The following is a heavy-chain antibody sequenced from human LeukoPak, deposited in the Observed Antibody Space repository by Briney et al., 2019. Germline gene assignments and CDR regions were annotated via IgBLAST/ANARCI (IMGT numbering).Heavy chain of an antibody. D-gene: IGHD1-26*01. CDR1: GFTFSTYA. Sequence: GGSLRLSCAASGFTFSTYAMHWVLQAPGKGLEWLAVISYDGSDKYYADSVKGRFTISRDNSKNTLYLQMSSLRAEDTAMYYCARGGYSGKYHSEFSDSWGQGTLVTVSS. V-gene: IGHV3-30*04. J-gene: IGHJ4*02. CDR2: ISYDGSDK. CDR3: ARGGYSGKYHSEFSDS.